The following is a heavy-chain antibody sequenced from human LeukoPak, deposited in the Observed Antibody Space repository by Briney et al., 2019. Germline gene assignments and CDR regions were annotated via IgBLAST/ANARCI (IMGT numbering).Heavy chain of an antibody. V-gene: IGHV3-48*01. CDR2: ISSSSSTI. CDR3: ARDRGYSSSWYNFDY. J-gene: IGHJ4*02. Sequence: GGSLRLSCAASGFIFSSYSMNWVRQAPGKGLEWVSYISSSSSTIYYADSVKGRFTISRDNAKNSLYLQMNGLRAEDTAVYYCARDRGYSSSWYNFDYWGQGTLVTVSS. CDR1: GFIFSSYS. D-gene: IGHD6-13*01.